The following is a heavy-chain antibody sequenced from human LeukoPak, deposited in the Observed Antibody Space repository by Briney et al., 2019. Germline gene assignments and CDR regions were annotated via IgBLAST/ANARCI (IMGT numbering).Heavy chain of an antibody. Sequence: GGSLRLSCAASGFTVSSNYMSWVRQAPGKGLEWVSVIYSGGSTYYADSVKGRFTISRDNSKNTLYLQMNSLRADDTAVYYCAISGRAYGMDVWGQGTTVTVSS. CDR1: GFTVSSNY. CDR2: IYSGGST. J-gene: IGHJ6*02. V-gene: IGHV3-53*01. CDR3: AISGRAYGMDV.